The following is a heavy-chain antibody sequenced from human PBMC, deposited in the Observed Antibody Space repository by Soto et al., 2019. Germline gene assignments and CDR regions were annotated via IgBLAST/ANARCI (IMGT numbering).Heavy chain of an antibody. Sequence: GGSLRLSCAASGFTFSAYGMNWVRQAPGKGLEWISYISSSSSTIYYADSVKGRFTISRDNAKNSLYLQLNSLRGEDTAVYYCARAPGGIVATRQAFDIWGQGTMVTV. CDR2: ISSSSSTI. V-gene: IGHV3-48*01. CDR1: GFTFSAYG. J-gene: IGHJ3*02. D-gene: IGHD5-12*01. CDR3: ARAPGGIVATRQAFDI.